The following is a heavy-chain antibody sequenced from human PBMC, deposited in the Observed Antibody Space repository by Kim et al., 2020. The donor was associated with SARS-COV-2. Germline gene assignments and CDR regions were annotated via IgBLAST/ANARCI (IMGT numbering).Heavy chain of an antibody. D-gene: IGHD6-13*01. CDR3: AKHRMGVAAAGAYHWFDP. CDR2: IYYTGTT. CDR1: GGSLRSYF. J-gene: IGHJ5*02. V-gene: IGHV4-59*08. Sequence: SETLSLTCSVSGGSLRSYFWSWIRQAPGKGLEWIGYIYYTGTTNYSPSLKSRVSISLDTSKNQFSLNLNSVTAADTAVYYCAKHRMGVAAAGAYHWFDP.